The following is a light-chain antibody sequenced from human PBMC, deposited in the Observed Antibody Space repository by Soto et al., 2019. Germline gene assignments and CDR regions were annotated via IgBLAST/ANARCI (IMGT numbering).Light chain of an antibody. Sequence: EIVLTQSPATLSLSPGERATLSCRASQSVSTYLAWYQQKPGQAPRLLIYDASNRATGIPARFSGSGSGTDFTLTISSLEPEDFAVYYCQQRSNWPGGMYTFGQGTKLE. CDR1: QSVSTY. J-gene: IGKJ2*01. CDR2: DAS. V-gene: IGKV3-11*01. CDR3: QQRSNWPGGMYT.